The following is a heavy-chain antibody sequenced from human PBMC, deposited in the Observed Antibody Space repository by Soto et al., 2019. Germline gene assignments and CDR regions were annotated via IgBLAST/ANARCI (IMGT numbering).Heavy chain of an antibody. CDR3: ASRSVPGYSYGEGFDY. Sequence: QVQLVESGGAVVQPGRSLRLSCAASGFTFSTYTMHWVRQAPGKGLEWVALIVYDGGKIHYADSVKGRFTISRDTSKHTLSLQLNSLTAEDTGIYYCASRSVPGYSYGEGFDYWGQGTLVTVSS. J-gene: IGHJ4*02. D-gene: IGHD5-18*01. CDR1: GFTFSTYT. V-gene: IGHV3-30-3*01. CDR2: IVYDGGKI.